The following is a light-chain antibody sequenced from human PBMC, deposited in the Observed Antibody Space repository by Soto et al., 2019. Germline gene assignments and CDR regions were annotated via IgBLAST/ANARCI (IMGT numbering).Light chain of an antibody. CDR3: QQYNSFLYT. CDR2: KAS. CDR1: QSISSW. V-gene: IGKV1-5*03. J-gene: IGKJ2*01. Sequence: DIQMTQSPSTLSASVGDRVTITCRASQSISSWLAWYQQKPGKAPKLLIYKASSLESWVPSRFSGSGSGTAFTLTICSLQPDDFPTYYCQQYNSFLYTFGQGTKLEIK.